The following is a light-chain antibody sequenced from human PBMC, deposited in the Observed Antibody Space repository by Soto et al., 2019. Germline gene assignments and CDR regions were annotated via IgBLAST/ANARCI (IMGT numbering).Light chain of an antibody. V-gene: IGKV3-11*01. CDR3: QQYGGSPRT. J-gene: IGKJ5*01. CDR1: QSVSSH. CDR2: DAS. Sequence: ILLAQSPATLSLSPGERATLSCRASQSVSSHLAWFQQRPGQPPRILIYDASNRDTGIPARFSGRGSWTDFTLTISRLEPEDVEVDYCQQYGGSPRTFGQGTRLEIK.